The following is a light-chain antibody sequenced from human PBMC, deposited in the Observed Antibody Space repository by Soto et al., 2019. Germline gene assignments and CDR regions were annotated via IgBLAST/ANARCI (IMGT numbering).Light chain of an antibody. CDR2: KNN. CDR1: SSNIGSHS. Sequence: QSVLTQPPSASGTPGQTVTISCSGSSSNIGSHSVNWYQQLPGTAPKLIIYKNNQRPSGVPDRSSDSKSGTSASLAISGLQSGDEADYYCAAWDDSLNGPVFGGGTKVTVL. CDR3: AAWDDSLNGPV. J-gene: IGLJ3*02. V-gene: IGLV1-44*01.